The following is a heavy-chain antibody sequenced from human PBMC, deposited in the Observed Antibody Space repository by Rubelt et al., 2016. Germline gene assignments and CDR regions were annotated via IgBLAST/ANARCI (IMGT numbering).Heavy chain of an antibody. CDR2: INAGNGNT. J-gene: IGHJ5*02. V-gene: IGHV1-3*01. CDR3: AKGYSSSWYLSWFDP. D-gene: IGHD6-13*01. Sequence: QVQLVQSGAEVKKPGASVKVSCKASGYTFTSYAMHWVRQAPGQRLEWMGWINAGNGNTKYSQMFQGRGTITWDTAASTAYMELSSLRSEDTAVYYCAKGYSSSWYLSWFDPWGQGTLVTVSS. CDR1: GYTFTSYA.